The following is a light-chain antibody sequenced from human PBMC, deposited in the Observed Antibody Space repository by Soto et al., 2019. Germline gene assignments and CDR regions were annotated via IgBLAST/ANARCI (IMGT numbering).Light chain of an antibody. CDR1: SSNIGNNY. J-gene: IGLJ2*01. CDR2: DNN. V-gene: IGLV1-51*01. Sequence: QSVLTQPPSVSAAPGQKVTISCSGSSSNIGNNYVSWYQQLPGTAPKLLIYDNNKRPSGMPDRFSGSKSGTPATLGITGLQTGDEADYYCGTWDSGLSAVIFGGGTKVTVL. CDR3: GTWDSGLSAVI.